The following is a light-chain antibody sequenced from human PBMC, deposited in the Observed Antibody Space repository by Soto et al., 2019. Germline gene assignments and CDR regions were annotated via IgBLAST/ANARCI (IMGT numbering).Light chain of an antibody. V-gene: IGLV1-47*02. CDR2: SNN. Sequence: QSVLTQPPSASGTPGQRVTISCSGSSSNIGSNYVYWYQQLPGTAPKLLIYSNNQRPSGVPDRFSGSKSGTSASLAIRGLRSEDEADYYCAASDDRLSGRYVFGTGTKLTVL. CDR1: SSNIGSNY. J-gene: IGLJ1*01. CDR3: AASDDRLSGRYV.